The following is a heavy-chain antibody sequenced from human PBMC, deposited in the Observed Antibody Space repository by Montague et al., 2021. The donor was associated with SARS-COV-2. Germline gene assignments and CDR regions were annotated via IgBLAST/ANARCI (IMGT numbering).Heavy chain of an antibody. D-gene: IGHD6-19*01. CDR3: AGGLSRYSSGGTPFLHSEMDV. CDR2: IYYSGST. J-gene: IGHJ6*02. Sequence: SETLSLTCTVSGGSISSYYWSWIRQPPGKGLEWIGYIYYSGSTNYNPSLKSRVTISVDTSKNQFSLKLSSVTAADTAVYYCAGGLSRYSSGGTPFLHSEMDVWGQGTTVTVSS. V-gene: IGHV4-59*01. CDR1: GGSISSYY.